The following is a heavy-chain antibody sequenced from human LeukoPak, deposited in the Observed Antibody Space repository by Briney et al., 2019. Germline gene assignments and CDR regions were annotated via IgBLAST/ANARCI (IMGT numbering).Heavy chain of an antibody. CDR1: GGSISSSSYY. CDR3: ARVDYYDNSGSQSKYHHDAFDI. J-gene: IGHJ3*02. D-gene: IGHD3-22*01. CDR2: IYYSGST. Sequence: SETLSLTCTVSGGSISSSSYYWGWIRQPPGKGLEWIGSIYYSGSTYYNPSLKSRVTISVDTSKNQFSLKLSSVTAADTAVYYCARVDYYDNSGSQSKYHHDAFDIWGQGTMVTVSS. V-gene: IGHV4-39*07.